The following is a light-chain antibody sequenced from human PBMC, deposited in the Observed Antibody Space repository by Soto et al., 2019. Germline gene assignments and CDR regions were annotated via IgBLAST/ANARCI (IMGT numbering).Light chain of an antibody. Sequence: EIVLTQSPATLSSFPVDRVTLSCRASQSVNSNLAWYQQRPGQAPRLLIYGASTRATSVPDRFSGSGSGTEFTLTISSLQSEDFAVYYCQQYDYWPPLTFGQGTKVDIK. CDR2: GAS. V-gene: IGKV3-15*01. CDR1: QSVNSN. CDR3: QQYDYWPPLT. J-gene: IGKJ1*01.